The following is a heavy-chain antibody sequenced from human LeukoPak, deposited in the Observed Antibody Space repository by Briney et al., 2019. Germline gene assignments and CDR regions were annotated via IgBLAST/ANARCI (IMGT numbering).Heavy chain of an antibody. CDR3: ARVSDCSSTSCYGSIDY. CDR1: GGSISSGDYY. Sequence: SETLSLTCTVSGGSISSGDYYWSWIRQPPGKGLEWIGSIYYSGSTYYNPSLKSRVTISVDTSKNQFSLKLSSVTAADTAVYYCARVSDCSSTSCYGSIDYWGQGTLVTVSS. D-gene: IGHD2-2*01. J-gene: IGHJ4*02. CDR2: IYYSGST. V-gene: IGHV4-30-4*08.